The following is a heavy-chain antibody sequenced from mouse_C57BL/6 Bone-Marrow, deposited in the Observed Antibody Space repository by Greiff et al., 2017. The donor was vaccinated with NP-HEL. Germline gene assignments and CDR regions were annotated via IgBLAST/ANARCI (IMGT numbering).Heavy chain of an antibody. J-gene: IGHJ4*01. CDR2: ISNGGGST. CDR3: ARQGTVVARFYYAMDY. V-gene: IGHV5-12*01. CDR1: GFTFSDYY. D-gene: IGHD1-1*01. Sequence: EVQGVESGGGLVQPGGSLKLSCAASGFTFSDYYMYWVRQTPEKRLEWVAYISNGGGSTYYLDTVKGRFTISRDNAKNTLYLQMSRLKSEDTAMYYCARQGTVVARFYYAMDYWGQGTSVTVSS.